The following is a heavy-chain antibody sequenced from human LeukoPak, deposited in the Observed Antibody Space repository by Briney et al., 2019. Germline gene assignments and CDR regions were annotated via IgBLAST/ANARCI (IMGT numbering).Heavy chain of an antibody. Sequence: ESGPTLVKPTQTLTLTCTFSGFSLSTSGVGVGWIRQPPGKALEWLALIYWNDDKRYSPSLKSRLTITKDTSKNQVVLTMTNMDPVGTATYYCARLTVAAAGPVFDYWGQGTLVTVSS. V-gene: IGHV2-5*01. D-gene: IGHD6-13*01. J-gene: IGHJ4*02. CDR1: GFSLSTSGVG. CDR2: IYWNDDK. CDR3: ARLTVAAAGPVFDY.